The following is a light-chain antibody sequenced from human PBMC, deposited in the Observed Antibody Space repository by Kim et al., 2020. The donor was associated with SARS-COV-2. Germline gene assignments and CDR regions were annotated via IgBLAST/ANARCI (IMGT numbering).Light chain of an antibody. CDR2: YDR. Sequence: SYELTQPPSVSVAPGKTATITCGGDAIGSESVHWYQQKPGQAPVVIMYYDRDRPSGIPERFSGSNSGNTATLTISRVEAGDEADYFCQVWDINTDQGVFGGGTKVTVL. CDR3: QVWDINTDQGV. J-gene: IGLJ3*02. V-gene: IGLV3-21*04. CDR1: AIGSES.